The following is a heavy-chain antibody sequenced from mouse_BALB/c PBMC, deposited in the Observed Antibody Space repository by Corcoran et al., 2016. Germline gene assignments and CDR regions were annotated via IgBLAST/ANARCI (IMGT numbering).Heavy chain of an antibody. D-gene: IGHD1-1*01. CDR1: GYTLTNYG. J-gene: IGHJ3*01. V-gene: IGHV9-1*02. Sequence: QIQLVQSGPELKKPGETVKISCKASGYTLTNYGMNWVKQAPGKGLKWMGWINTYTGEPTYADDFKGRFAFSLETSASTAYLQINNLKNEDMATYFCARENYYGSPWFAYWGQGTLVTVSA. CDR2: INTYTGEP. CDR3: ARENYYGSPWFAY.